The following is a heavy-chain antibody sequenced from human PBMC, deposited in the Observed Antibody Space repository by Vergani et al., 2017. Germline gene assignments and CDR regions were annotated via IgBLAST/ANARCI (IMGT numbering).Heavy chain of an antibody. D-gene: IGHD5-12*01. CDR3: AMSGYDSGQRWEELYY. Sequence: QVQLQQWGAGLLKPSETLSLTCAVYGGSFSGYYWSWIRQPPGKGLEWIGEINHSGSTNYNPSLKSRVTISVDTSKNQFSLKLSSVTAADTAVYYCAMSGYDSGQRWEELYYWGQGTLVTVSS. J-gene: IGHJ4*02. V-gene: IGHV4-34*01. CDR1: GGSFSGYY. CDR2: INHSGST.